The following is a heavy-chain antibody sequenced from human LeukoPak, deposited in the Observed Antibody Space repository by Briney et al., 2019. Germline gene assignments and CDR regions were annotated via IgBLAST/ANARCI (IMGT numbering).Heavy chain of an antibody. Sequence: SETLSLTCTVSGGSISSSSYFWGWIRQPPGKGLEWIGSIYYSGSTYYKPSLKSRVTRSVDMSKNQFSLKLSSVTAADPAVYYCARLGGPGIGVVWVVDYWGQGTLVTVS. J-gene: IGHJ4*02. CDR2: IYYSGST. V-gene: IGHV4-39*01. D-gene: IGHD6-19*01. CDR3: ARLGGPGIGVVWVVDY. CDR1: GGSISSSSYF.